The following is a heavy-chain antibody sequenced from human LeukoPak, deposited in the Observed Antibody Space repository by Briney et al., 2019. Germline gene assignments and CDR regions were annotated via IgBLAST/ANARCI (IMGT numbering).Heavy chain of an antibody. J-gene: IGHJ6*03. Sequence: GGSLRLSCAASGFTFSSYWMSWVRQAPGKGLEWVSNIKQDGSEKYYVDSVKGRFTISRDNYKNTLYLQMNSLRVDDTAVYYCASSRAVASYMDVWDKGTTVTVSS. V-gene: IGHV3-7*01. CDR2: IKQDGSEK. CDR3: ASSRAVASYMDV. D-gene: IGHD2-15*01. CDR1: GFTFSSYW.